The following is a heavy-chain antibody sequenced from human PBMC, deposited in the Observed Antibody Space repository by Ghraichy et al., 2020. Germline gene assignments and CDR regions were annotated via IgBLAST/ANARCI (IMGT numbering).Heavy chain of an antibody. J-gene: IGHJ4*02. CDR3: ARGGWSIAARYFDY. CDR1: GGSFSGYY. D-gene: IGHD6-6*01. Sequence: SETLSLTCAVYGGSFSGYYWSWIRQPPGKGLEWIGEINHSGSTNYNPSLKSRVTISADTSKNQFSLKLSSVTAADTAVYYCARGGWSIAARYFDYWGQGTLVTVSS. CDR2: INHSGST. V-gene: IGHV4-34*01.